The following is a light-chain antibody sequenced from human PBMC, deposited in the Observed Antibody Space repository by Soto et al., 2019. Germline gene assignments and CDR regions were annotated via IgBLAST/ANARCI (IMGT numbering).Light chain of an antibody. CDR2: GNT. V-gene: IGLV1-40*01. J-gene: IGLJ3*02. CDR1: RSNIGAGYG. CDR3: QSYDSSLSGPWV. Sequence: QSVLTQPPSVSGAPGQRVTMSCTGSRSNIGAGYGVHWYQQLPGTAPKLLIYGNTNRASVVPDRFSGSKSGTSASLAITGLQSEDEADYYCQSYDSSLSGPWVFGGGTKLTVL.